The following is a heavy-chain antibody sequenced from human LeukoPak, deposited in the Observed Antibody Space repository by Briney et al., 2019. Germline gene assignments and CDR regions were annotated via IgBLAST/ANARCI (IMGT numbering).Heavy chain of an antibody. CDR3: ARGGQTTLDLGDY. Sequence: GGSVTLSCAASGFTFSSYWMHWLRQAPGKGLVLFSRINSDGSSTSHAVSVKSRFIISRENAKNMLYQQMNRLRAEDTAVYYCARGGQTTLDLGDYWGQGTLVTVSS. J-gene: IGHJ4*02. CDR2: INSDGSST. CDR1: GFTFSSYW. D-gene: IGHD1-1*01. V-gene: IGHV3-74*01.